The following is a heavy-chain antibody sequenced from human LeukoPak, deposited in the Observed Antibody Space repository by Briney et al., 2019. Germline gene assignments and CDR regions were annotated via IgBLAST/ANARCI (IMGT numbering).Heavy chain of an antibody. CDR2: TSAYNGNT. J-gene: IGHJ4*02. CDR1: GYTFTSYG. Sequence: ASVKVSCKAAGYTFTSYGISWVRQAAGQGREWMGWTSAYNGNTNYGQKLQGRVTMTTDTSTSTAYMELRSLRSDDTAVYYCARSSMVSRLDYWGQGTLVTVSS. CDR3: ARSSMVSRLDY. V-gene: IGHV1-18*04. D-gene: IGHD2-8*01.